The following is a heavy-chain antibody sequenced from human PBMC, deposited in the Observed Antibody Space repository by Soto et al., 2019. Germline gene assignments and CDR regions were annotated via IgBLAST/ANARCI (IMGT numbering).Heavy chain of an antibody. J-gene: IGHJ5*02. Sequence: GGSLRLSCAASGFTFSSYGMHWVRQAPGKGLEWVAVISYDGSNKYYADSVKGRFTISRDNSKNTLYLQMNSLRAEDTAVYYCAKSLWQLVEVPLDPWGQGTLVTVSS. CDR2: ISYDGSNK. V-gene: IGHV3-30*18. CDR3: AKSLWQLVEVPLDP. CDR1: GFTFSSYG. D-gene: IGHD6-6*01.